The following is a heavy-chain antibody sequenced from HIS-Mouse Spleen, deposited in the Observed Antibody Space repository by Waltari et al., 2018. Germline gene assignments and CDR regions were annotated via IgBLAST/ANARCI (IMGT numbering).Heavy chain of an antibody. J-gene: IGHJ2*01. CDR2: IYYSGST. CDR1: GGSISSISYY. Sequence: QLQLQESGPGLVKPSETRSLTRTVSGGSISSISYYWGWIRQPPGKGLEWIGSIYYSGSTYYNPSLKSRVTISVDTSKNQFSLKLSSVTAADTAVYYCAREIPYSSSWYDWYFDLWGRGTLVTVSS. V-gene: IGHV4-39*07. D-gene: IGHD6-13*01. CDR3: AREIPYSSSWYDWYFDL.